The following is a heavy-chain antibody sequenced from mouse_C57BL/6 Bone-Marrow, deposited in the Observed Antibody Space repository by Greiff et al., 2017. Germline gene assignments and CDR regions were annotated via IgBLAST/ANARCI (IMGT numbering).Heavy chain of an antibody. V-gene: IGHV1-53*01. Sequence: QVQLQQPGTELVKPGASVKLSCKASGYTFTSYWMHWVKQRPGQGLEWIGNINPSNGGTNYNEKFKSKATLTVDKSSSTAYMQLRSLPSEVSAVSYCARSGGWLLRWYFDYWGTGTTVTVSS. CDR1: GYTFTSYW. CDR2: INPSNGGT. CDR3: ARSGGWLLRWYFDY. J-gene: IGHJ1*03. D-gene: IGHD2-3*01.